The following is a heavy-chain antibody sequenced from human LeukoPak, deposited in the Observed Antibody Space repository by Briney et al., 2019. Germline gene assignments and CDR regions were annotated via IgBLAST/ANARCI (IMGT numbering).Heavy chain of an antibody. CDR2: ISGSGDST. J-gene: IGHJ4*02. CDR3: ATLYSGSSYYFDY. V-gene: IGHV3-23*01. Sequence: PGGSLRLSCAASGLIFTSYAMTWVRQAPGKGLEWVSGISGSGDSTYYADSVKGRFTISRDNSKNTLYLQMNSLRDEDTAEYYCATLYSGSSYYFDYWGQGTLVTVSS. D-gene: IGHD6-6*01. CDR1: GLIFTSYA.